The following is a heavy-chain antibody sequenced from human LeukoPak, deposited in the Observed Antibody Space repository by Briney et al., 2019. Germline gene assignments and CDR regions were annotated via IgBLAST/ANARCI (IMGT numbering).Heavy chain of an antibody. CDR3: ARAMLHGYSGYDWYYFDY. CDR2: ISSSSSSTI. V-gene: IGHV3-48*01. CDR1: GFTFSSYS. D-gene: IGHD5-12*01. Sequence: GGSLRLSCAASGFTFSSYSMNWVRQAPGKGLEWVSYISSSSSSTIYYADSVKGRFTISRDNAKNSLYLQMNSLRAEDTAVYYCARAMLHGYSGYDWYYFDYWGQGTLVTVSS. J-gene: IGHJ4*02.